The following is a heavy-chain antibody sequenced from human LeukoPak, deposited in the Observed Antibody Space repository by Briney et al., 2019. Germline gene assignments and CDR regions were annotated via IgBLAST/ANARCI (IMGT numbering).Heavy chain of an antibody. J-gene: IGHJ4*02. CDR2: IRYDGSNK. CDR1: GFTFSSYG. V-gene: IGHV3-30*02. CDR3: AKGLLEPYYFDY. Sequence: PGGSLRLSCAASGFTFSSYGMHWVRQAPGKGLEWVAFIRYDGSNKYYADSVKGRFTISRDNSKNTLYLQMNSLRAEDTAVYYCAKGLLEPYYFDYWGQGTLVTVSS. D-gene: IGHD1-1*01.